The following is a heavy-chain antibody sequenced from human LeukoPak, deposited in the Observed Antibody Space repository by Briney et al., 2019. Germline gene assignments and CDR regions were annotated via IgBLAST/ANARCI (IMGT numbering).Heavy chain of an antibody. Sequence: ASVKVSCEASGYTFTGYYMHWVRQAPGQGLEWMGRINPNSGSTNYAQKFQGRVTMTRDTSISTAYMELSGLRSDDTAVYYCAREEQYYDILTGYYSYYYYYMDVWGKGTTVTVSS. V-gene: IGHV1-2*06. CDR3: AREEQYYDILTGYYSYYYYYMDV. D-gene: IGHD3-9*01. J-gene: IGHJ6*03. CDR1: GYTFTGYY. CDR2: INPNSGST.